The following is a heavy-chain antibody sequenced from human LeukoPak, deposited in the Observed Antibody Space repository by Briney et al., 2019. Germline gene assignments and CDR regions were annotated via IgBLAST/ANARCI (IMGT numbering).Heavy chain of an antibody. CDR1: GFIFHDYA. CDR3: AKDRPNYYESNGDYYRRNGDS. D-gene: IGHD3-22*01. CDR2: ITSRDGGT. V-gene: IGHV3-23*01. Sequence: GGSLRLSCAASGFIFHDYAMHWVRQAPGKGLEWVSSITSRDGGTFYTDPVKGRFTISRDNSKNMLYLQMNSLRAEDTAIYYCAKDRPNYYESNGDYYRRNGDSWGQGTLVTVSS. J-gene: IGHJ5*01.